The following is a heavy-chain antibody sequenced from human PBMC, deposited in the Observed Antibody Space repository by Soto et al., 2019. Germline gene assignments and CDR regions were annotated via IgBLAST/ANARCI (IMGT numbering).Heavy chain of an antibody. J-gene: IGHJ4*02. Sequence: QARLVQSGAEVRKPGSSVKVSCTVTGGTSTRYAINWVRQAPGQGLEWMGGIVPMFGTSKYAQKFQGRVTITASPSTNMAYMELRSLRSEDTAVYYCYRGWKYDFWSGYLWGQGTLVSVSS. V-gene: IGHV1-69*01. D-gene: IGHD3-3*01. CDR1: GGTSTRYA. CDR3: YRGWKYDFWSGYL. CDR2: IVPMFGTS.